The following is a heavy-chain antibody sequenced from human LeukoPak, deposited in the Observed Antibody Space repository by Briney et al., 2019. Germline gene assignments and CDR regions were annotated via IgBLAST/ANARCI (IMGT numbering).Heavy chain of an antibody. D-gene: IGHD3-22*01. CDR1: GFIFSSYA. V-gene: IGHV3-23*01. CDR3: AKAHYNDNVGYYLPNYFAY. Sequence: GGSLRLSCAASGFIFSSYAMSWIRQAPGKDLEWVSAIGSSGTATYLPDSVKGRFTISRDNSKNTLYLEMNSLRVGDTAVYYCAKAHYNDNVGYYLPNYFAYWGQGVLLTVSS. CDR2: IGSSGTAT. J-gene: IGHJ4*02.